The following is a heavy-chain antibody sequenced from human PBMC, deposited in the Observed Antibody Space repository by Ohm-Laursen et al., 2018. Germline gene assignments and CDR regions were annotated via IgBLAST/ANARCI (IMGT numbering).Heavy chain of an antibody. Sequence: GASVKVSCKASGYTFTGYFFHWVRQAPGQGLEYMGWINANSGDTNSAQKFQGRVTMTRDTSITTVYMELTSLTSDDTAVYYCAGESCSGGNCYQGFDLWGQGSLVTVSS. CDR2: INANSGDT. CDR1: GYTFTGYF. D-gene: IGHD2-15*01. CDR3: AGESCSGGNCYQGFDL. J-gene: IGHJ4*03. V-gene: IGHV1-2*02.